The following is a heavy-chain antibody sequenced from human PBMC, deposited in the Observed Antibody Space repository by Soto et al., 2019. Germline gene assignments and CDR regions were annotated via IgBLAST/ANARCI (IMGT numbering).Heavy chain of an antibody. CDR3: ARGPLLYDYGDYYYFDY. CDR2: ISSSSSYI. CDR1: GFTFSSYS. V-gene: IGHV3-21*01. D-gene: IGHD4-17*01. Sequence: PGGSLRLSCAASGFTFSSYSMNWVRQAPGKGLEWVSSISSSSSYIYYADSVKGRFTISRDNAKNSLYLQMNSLRAEDTAVYYCARGPLLYDYGDYYYFDYWGQGTLVTVSS. J-gene: IGHJ4*02.